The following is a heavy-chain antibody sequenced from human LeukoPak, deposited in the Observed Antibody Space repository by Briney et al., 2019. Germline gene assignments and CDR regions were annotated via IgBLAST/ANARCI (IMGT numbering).Heavy chain of an antibody. CDR2: IYYSGST. CDR1: GGSISSYY. Sequence: PTETLSLTCTVSGGSISSYYWSWIRQPPGKGLEWIGYIYYSGSTNYNPSLKSRVTISVDTSKNQLSLKLSSVTAADTAVYYCPRNAMLYYYMDVWGKGTTFTVSS. J-gene: IGHJ6*03. D-gene: IGHD2-2*01. V-gene: IGHV4-59*01. CDR3: PRNAMLYYYMDV.